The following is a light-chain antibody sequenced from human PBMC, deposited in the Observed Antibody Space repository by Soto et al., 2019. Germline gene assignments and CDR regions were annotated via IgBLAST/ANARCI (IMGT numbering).Light chain of an antibody. CDR3: QQYYTTPLT. CDR2: WAS. Sequence: DIVMTQSPDSLAVSLGGRATISCKSRHSVLYSSNNKNYLAWYQQKPGQPPKLLIYWASTREFGVPDRFSGSGSGTDFTLTISSLQAEDVAVYYCQQYYTTPLTFGGGTKVEIK. J-gene: IGKJ4*01. CDR1: HSVLYSSNNKNY. V-gene: IGKV4-1*01.